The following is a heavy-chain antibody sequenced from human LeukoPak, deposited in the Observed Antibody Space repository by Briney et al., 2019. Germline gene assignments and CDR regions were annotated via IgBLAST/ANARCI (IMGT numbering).Heavy chain of an antibody. CDR2: IYYSGSI. J-gene: IGHJ4*02. Sequence: SETLSLTCTVSGGPISSYYWSWIRQPPGKGLEWIGYIYYSGSINYNPSLKSRVTISVDTSKNQFSLKLSSVTAADTAVYYCARGGANFDYWGQGTLVTVSS. CDR3: ARGGANFDY. V-gene: IGHV4-59*01. CDR1: GGPISSYY.